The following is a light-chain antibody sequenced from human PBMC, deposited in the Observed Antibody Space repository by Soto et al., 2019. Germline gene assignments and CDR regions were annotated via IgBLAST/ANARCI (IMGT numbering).Light chain of an antibody. J-gene: IGKJ1*01. Sequence: EMVLTQSPGSLSLSQGQRATLSCRASQSVSSSYLAWYQQKTGQAPRLLIYGASSRATGIPDRFSGSGSGTDFTLTVSRLEPEDFAVYYCQQYGSSPRTFGQGTKVDIK. CDR2: GAS. V-gene: IGKV3-20*01. CDR3: QQYGSSPRT. CDR1: QSVSSSY.